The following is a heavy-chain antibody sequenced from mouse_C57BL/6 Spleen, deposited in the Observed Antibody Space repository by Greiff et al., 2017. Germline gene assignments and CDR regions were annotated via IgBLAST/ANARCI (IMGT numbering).Heavy chain of an antibody. CDR2: IWSDGST. D-gene: IGHD2-4*01. CDR1: GFSLTSYG. V-gene: IGHV2-6*03. Sequence: VQRVESGPGLVAPSQSLSITCTVSGFSLTSYGVHWVRQPPGKGLEWLVVIWSDGSTTYNSALKSRLSISKDNSKSQVFLKMNSLQTDDTAMYYCARGVYYDYDGEPYAMDYWGQGTSVTVSS. CDR3: ARGVYYDYDGEPYAMDY. J-gene: IGHJ4*01.